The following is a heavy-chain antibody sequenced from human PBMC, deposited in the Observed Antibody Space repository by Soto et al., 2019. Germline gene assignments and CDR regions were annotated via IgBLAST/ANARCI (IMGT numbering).Heavy chain of an antibody. Sequence: RLPCAASGFTVRGSGMHWVRQASVKGQEWVGRIRSKANSYATAYAASVKGRFTISRDDSKNTAYLQMNSLKTEDTAVYYCTRSAAADAVVPYGMDVWGQGTTVTVSS. CDR2: IRSKANSYAT. J-gene: IGHJ6*02. CDR3: TRSAAADAVVPYGMDV. D-gene: IGHD6-13*01. CDR1: GFTVRGSG. V-gene: IGHV3-73*01.